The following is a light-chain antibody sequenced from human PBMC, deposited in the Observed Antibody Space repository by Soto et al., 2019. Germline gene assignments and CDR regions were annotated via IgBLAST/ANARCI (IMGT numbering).Light chain of an antibody. CDR3: QQYGSSPRT. Sequence: ETVLTQSPGTLSLSSGERATLSCRASQSVTSNYLAWYQLKPGQAPRLLVYGATNRATGIPDTFRGSGSGTDFTLTISNLEPEDFAVYYCQQYGSSPRTFGQGTKLELK. J-gene: IGKJ2*02. V-gene: IGKV3-20*01. CDR1: QSVTSNY. CDR2: GAT.